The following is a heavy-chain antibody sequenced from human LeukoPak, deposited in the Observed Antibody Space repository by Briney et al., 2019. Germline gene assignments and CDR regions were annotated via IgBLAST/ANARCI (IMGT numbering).Heavy chain of an antibody. Sequence: SETLSLTCTVSGGSISSYYWSWIRQPPGKGLEWIGYIYYSGSTNYNPSLKSRVTISVDTSKNQFSLKLSSVTAADTAVYYCARLQLSYYGMDVWGQGTTVTASS. D-gene: IGHD5-18*01. CDR3: ARLQLSYYGMDV. CDR1: GGSISSYY. V-gene: IGHV4-59*08. J-gene: IGHJ6*02. CDR2: IYYSGST.